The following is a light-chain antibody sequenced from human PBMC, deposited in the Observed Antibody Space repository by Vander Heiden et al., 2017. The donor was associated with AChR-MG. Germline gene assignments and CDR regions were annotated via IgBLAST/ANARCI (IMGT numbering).Light chain of an antibody. CDR3: QAWDSSTAV. CDR1: KLGEKY. V-gene: IGLV3-1*01. J-gene: IGLJ1*01. Sequence: SYEVSQQPSVSVSPGQTASITCSGDKLGEKYACWYQQKPGQSPVLVIYKDSQRPSGIPERFSGSNSGNTATLTISGTQAMDEADYYCQAWDSSTAVFGPGTKVTVL. CDR2: KDS.